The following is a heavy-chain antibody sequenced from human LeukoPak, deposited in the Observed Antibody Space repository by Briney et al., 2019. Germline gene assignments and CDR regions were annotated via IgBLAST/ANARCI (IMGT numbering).Heavy chain of an antibody. CDR2: IYPGDSDT. CDR1: GYSFTSYW. Sequence: GESLKISCKGSGYSFTSYWIAWVRQMPGKGLEWMGIIYPGDSDTRYSPSFQGQVTISADKSISTAYLHWSSLKTSDTAMYFCARQNPLADVFDIWGQGTMITVSS. J-gene: IGHJ3*02. CDR3: ARQNPLADVFDI. V-gene: IGHV5-51*01.